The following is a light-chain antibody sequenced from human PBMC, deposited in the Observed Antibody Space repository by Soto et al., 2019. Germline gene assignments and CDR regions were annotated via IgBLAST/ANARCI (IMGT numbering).Light chain of an antibody. CDR2: ETD. CDR1: SSNVAINP. CDR3: EAWDETLDGLYV. Sequence: QPVLTQPPSVSGPPGQRATISCSGRSSNVAINPVNWYQHLPGAAPRLLIYETDRRSSGVPDRFSASKSGTSASLAISGLTSEDEADYYCEAWDETLDGLYVFGTGTKVTVL. J-gene: IGLJ1*01. V-gene: IGLV1-44*01.